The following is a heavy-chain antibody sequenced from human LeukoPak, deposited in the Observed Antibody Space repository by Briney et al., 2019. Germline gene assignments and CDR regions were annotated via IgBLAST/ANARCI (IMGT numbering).Heavy chain of an antibody. CDR1: GFTFGNAL. CDR2: IKRKTDGGTT. CDR3: ASDVDGGNPFDN. D-gene: IGHD4-23*01. V-gene: IGHV3-15*01. J-gene: IGHJ4*02. Sequence: PGGSLRLSCAASGFTFGNALMSWVRQAPGKGLEWVGRIKRKTDGGTTDYAAPVKDRFTISRDDSKNTLYLQMNSLKTEDTALYYCASDVDGGNPFDNWGQGTLVTVSS.